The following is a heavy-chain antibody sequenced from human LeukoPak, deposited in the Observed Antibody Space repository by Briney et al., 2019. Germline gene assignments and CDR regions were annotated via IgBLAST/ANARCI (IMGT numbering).Heavy chain of an antibody. D-gene: IGHD6-13*01. J-gene: IGHJ4*02. CDR3: AKDVKSSTWSARGYFDY. CDR2: IRDSSSSA. Sequence: GGSLRLSCAASGFTFRSYAMSWVRQAPGKGLAWVSGIRDSSSSAHYAESVKGRFTISRDHSRNTLYLQMNSLRAEDTAVYYCAKDVKSSTWSARGYFDYWGQGSLVTVSS. V-gene: IGHV3-23*01. CDR1: GFTFRSYA.